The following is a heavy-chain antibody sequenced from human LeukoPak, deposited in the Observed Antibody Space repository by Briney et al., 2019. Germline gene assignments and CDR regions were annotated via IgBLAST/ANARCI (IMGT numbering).Heavy chain of an antibody. CDR3: ASSVFSFIVSQWDPFDI. V-gene: IGHV3-7*03. CDR2: IKQDGSET. J-gene: IGHJ3*02. Sequence: QTGGSLRLSCAASGFIFTTYGMTWVRQAPGKGLEWVANIKQDGSETYYVDSVKGRFTIFRDNTKNSLYLQMINLRAEDTAMYYCASSVFSFIVSQWDPFDIWGQGTMVTVSS. CDR1: GFIFTTYG. D-gene: IGHD6-19*01.